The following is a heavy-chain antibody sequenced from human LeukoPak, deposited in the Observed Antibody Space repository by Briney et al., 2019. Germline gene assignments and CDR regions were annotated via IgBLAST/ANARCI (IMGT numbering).Heavy chain of an antibody. CDR1: GLTFSSSW. J-gene: IGHJ4*02. CDR3: ARDLAYSRLDY. D-gene: IGHD5-18*01. Sequence: GGSLRLSCAVSGLTFSSSWMDWVRQAPGKGLEWVASINPDGNKKYSADSVKGRFTISRHNAENSLYLQMNSLRVEDTAFYYCARDLAYSRLDYWGQGMLVTVSS. V-gene: IGHV3-7*01. CDR2: INPDGNKK.